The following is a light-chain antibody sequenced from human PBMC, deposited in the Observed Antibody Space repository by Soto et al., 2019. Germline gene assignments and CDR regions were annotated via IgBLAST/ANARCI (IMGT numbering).Light chain of an antibody. Sequence: EFVLTQSPGTLSLSPGERATLSCRACQTVSSTSLAWYQLRPGQAPRLLIYDASNRATGIPARFSGSGSGADFTLTISSLEPEDFAVYYCQQRSNWRTFGQGTKVDIK. CDR1: QTVSSTS. CDR3: QQRSNWRT. J-gene: IGKJ1*01. CDR2: DAS. V-gene: IGKV3D-20*02.